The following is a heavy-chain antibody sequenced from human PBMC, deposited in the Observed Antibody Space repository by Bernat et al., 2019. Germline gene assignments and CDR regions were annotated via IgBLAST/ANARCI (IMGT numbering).Heavy chain of an antibody. V-gene: IGHV4-59*06. CDR2: IYYSGST. J-gene: IGHJ3*02. CDR1: GGSISSYY. CDR3: ARNYYGSGSYAFDI. D-gene: IGHD3-10*01. Sequence: QVQLQESGPGLVKPSETLSLTCTVSGGSISSYYWSWIRQHPGKGLEWIGYIYYSGSTYYNPSLKSRVTISVDTSKNHFSLKLNSVTAADTAIYYCARNYYGSGSYAFDIWGQGTMVTVSS.